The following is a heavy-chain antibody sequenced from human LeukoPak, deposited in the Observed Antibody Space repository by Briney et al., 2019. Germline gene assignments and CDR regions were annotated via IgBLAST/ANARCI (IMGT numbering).Heavy chain of an antibody. CDR3: AKDRYSNGLGY. CDR1: GGSISSDLAN. V-gene: IGHV4-30-2*01. CDR2: IYHGGGT. J-gene: IGHJ4*02. D-gene: IGHD5-18*01. Sequence: PSETLSLTCTVSGGSISSDLANWSWIRQPPGKGLEWIGYIYHGGGTDYNPSLKSRVTISVDRSTNQFSLKLNSVTAADTAVYYCAKDRYSNGLGYWGQGTLVTVSS.